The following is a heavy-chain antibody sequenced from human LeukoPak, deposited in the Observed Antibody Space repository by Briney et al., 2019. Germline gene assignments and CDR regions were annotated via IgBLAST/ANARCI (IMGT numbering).Heavy chain of an antibody. CDR1: RFTFSSYN. Sequence: GGSLRLSCAASRFTFSSYNMNWVRQAPGKGLEWISHISASSGTIYYADSVKGRFTISRDNAKDSLYLQMNSLRAEDTAVYYCSRESRPAALDYWGQGNLVTVSS. CDR3: SRESRPAALDY. CDR2: ISASSGTI. V-gene: IGHV3-48*04. D-gene: IGHD2-2*01. J-gene: IGHJ4*02.